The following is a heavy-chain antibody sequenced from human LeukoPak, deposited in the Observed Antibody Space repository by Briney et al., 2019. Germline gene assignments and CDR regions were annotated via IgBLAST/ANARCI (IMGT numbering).Heavy chain of an antibody. CDR2: ISGSGGST. D-gene: IGHD2-2*01. CDR3: AKGMGYCSSTSCSTVPLFGY. V-gene: IGHV3-23*01. Sequence: PGRSLRLSCAASGFTFSSYAMSWVRQAPGKGLEWVSAISGSGGSTYYADSVKGRFTISRDNSKNTLYLQMNSLRAEDTAVYYCAKGMGYCSSTSCSTVPLFGYWGQGTLVTVSS. CDR1: GFTFSSYA. J-gene: IGHJ4*02.